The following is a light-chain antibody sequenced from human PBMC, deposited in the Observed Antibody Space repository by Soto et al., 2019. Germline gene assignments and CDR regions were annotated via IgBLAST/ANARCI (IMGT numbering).Light chain of an antibody. Sequence: QSVLTQPPSASGTPGQRVTISCSGSSSNIGSNYVYWYQHLPGTAPKLLIYKNSQRPSGVPDRFSGSKSGTSASLAISGLRSEDEADYSCAAWDDSLSGVVFGGGTKLTVL. CDR1: SSNIGSNY. J-gene: IGLJ3*02. V-gene: IGLV1-47*01. CDR2: KNS. CDR3: AAWDDSLSGVV.